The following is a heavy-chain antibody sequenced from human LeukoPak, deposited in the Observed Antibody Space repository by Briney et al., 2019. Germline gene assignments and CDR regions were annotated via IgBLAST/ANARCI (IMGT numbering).Heavy chain of an antibody. CDR3: AKADSSGYSLANAFDI. J-gene: IGHJ3*02. CDR1: GFTFDDYA. CDR2: ISWNSGSM. V-gene: IGHV3-9*03. D-gene: IGHD3-22*01. Sequence: GGSLRLSCAASGFTFDDYAMHWVRQAPGKGLEWVSGISWNSGSMGYADSVKGRFTISRDNAKNSLYLQMNSLRAEDMALYYCAKADSSGYSLANAFDIWGQGTMVTVSS.